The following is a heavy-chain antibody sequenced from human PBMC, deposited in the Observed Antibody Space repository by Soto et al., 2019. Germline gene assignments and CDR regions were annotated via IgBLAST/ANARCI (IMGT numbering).Heavy chain of an antibody. J-gene: IGHJ4*02. Sequence: ASVKVSCKASGYTFTNYGISWVRQAPGQGLEWMGWISAYNGNTNYAQKLQGRVTMTTDTSTSTAYMELRSLRSDDTAVYYCARAIRISYYYDSSGYYGVDYWGQGTLVTVSS. V-gene: IGHV1-18*04. CDR2: ISAYNGNT. CDR3: ARAIRISYYYDSSGYYGVDY. D-gene: IGHD3-22*01. CDR1: GYTFTNYG.